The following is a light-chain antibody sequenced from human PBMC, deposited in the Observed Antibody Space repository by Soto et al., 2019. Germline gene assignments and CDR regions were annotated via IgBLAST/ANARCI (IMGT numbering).Light chain of an antibody. CDR2: DAS. CDR1: QDISNY. Sequence: DIQMTQSPSSLSASVGDRVTITCQASQDISNYLNWYQQNPGKAPKLLIYDASNLETGVPSRFSGSGSGTDVTFTISSLQPEDIATYYYQQYDNLPPWTFGQGTKVEIK. V-gene: IGKV1-33*01. CDR3: QQYDNLPPWT. J-gene: IGKJ1*01.